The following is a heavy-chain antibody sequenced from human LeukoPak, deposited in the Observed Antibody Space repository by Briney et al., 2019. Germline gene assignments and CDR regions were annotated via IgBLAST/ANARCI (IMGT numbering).Heavy chain of an antibody. J-gene: IGHJ4*02. CDR1: GGSISSYY. V-gene: IGHV4-59*01. CDR2: IYYSGST. CDR3: ARAAYYYDSSGYYWGYFDY. Sequence: ASETLSLTCTVSGGSISSYYWSWIRQPPGKGLEWIGYIYYSGSTNYNPSLKSRVTISVDTSKNQFSLKLSSVTAADTAVYYCARAAYYYDSSGYYWGYFDYWGQGTLVTVSS. D-gene: IGHD3-22*01.